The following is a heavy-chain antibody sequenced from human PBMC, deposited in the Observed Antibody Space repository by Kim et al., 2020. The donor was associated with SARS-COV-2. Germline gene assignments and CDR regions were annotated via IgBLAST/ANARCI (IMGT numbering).Heavy chain of an antibody. Sequence: SETLSLTCAVYGGSFSGYYWSWIRQPPGKGLEWIGEINHSGSTNYNPSLKSRVTISVDTSKNQFSLKLSSVTAADTAVYYCARGVRGYFDYWGQGTRVTV. D-gene: IGHD3-16*02. V-gene: IGHV4-34*01. J-gene: IGHJ4*02. CDR3: ARGVRGYFDY. CDR1: GGSFSGYY. CDR2: INHSGST.